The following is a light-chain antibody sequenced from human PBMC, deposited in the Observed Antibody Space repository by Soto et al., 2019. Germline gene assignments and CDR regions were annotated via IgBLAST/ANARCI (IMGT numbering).Light chain of an antibody. Sequence: QSVLTQPASVSGSPGQSITISCTGTSSDVGGYNFVSWYQQHPGKAPKLIIYEVGRRPSGVSNRFSGSKSGNTASLTISGLQAEDEADYYCNSYTDITILGVFGGGTKLTVL. CDR2: EVG. CDR1: SSDVGGYNF. CDR3: NSYTDITILGV. V-gene: IGLV2-14*01. J-gene: IGLJ3*02.